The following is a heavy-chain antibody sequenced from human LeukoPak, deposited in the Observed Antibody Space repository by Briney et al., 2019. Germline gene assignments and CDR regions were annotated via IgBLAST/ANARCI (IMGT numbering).Heavy chain of an antibody. J-gene: IGHJ3*02. CDR3: ARDRGWIQHDI. V-gene: IGHV3-7*01. D-gene: IGHD5-18*01. CDR1: GFAFSDSW. Sequence: GGSLRLSCAASGFAFSDSWMTWIRQAPGKGLEWVAFIRGGGSAKKYVDSVKGRFTISRDNAKNSLFLQMNSLRAEDTAVYYCARDRGWIQHDIWGQGTMVTVSS. CDR2: IRGGGSAK.